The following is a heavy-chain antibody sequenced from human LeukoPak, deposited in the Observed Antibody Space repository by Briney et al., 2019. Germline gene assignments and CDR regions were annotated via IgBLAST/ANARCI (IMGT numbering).Heavy chain of an antibody. CDR1: GFTFSSYV. CDR3: AKGWEYAVI. J-gene: IGHJ4*02. Sequence: GGSLRLSCAASGFTFSSYVMNRVRQAPGKGLEWVSAISGSGGSTYYADSVKGRFTISRDNSKNTLSLQMNSLRAEDTAVYYCAKGWEYAVIWGQGTLVTVSS. CDR2: ISGSGGST. V-gene: IGHV3-23*01. D-gene: IGHD2-21*01.